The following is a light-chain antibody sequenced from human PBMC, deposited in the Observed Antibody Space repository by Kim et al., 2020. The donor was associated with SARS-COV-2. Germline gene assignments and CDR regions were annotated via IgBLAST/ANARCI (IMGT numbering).Light chain of an antibody. V-gene: IGKV3-20*01. CDR3: QQYGGSPSFT. Sequence: PGDGAPPACRASQSVTSNYLAWYQQRPGQAPRLLIYAASKRAEGIPDRFSGSGSGAYFTLTISRLEPDDFAVYYCQQYGGSPSFTFGQGTRLEIK. CDR2: AAS. CDR1: QSVTSNY. J-gene: IGKJ5*01.